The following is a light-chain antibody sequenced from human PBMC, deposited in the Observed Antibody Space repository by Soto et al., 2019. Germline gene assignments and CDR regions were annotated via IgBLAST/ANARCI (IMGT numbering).Light chain of an antibody. J-gene: IGKJ4*01. CDR1: QSISTW. CDR2: KAS. Sequence: DIQMTQSPSTLSASVGDRVTITSRASQSISTWLAWYQQKPGKAPKLLIYKASSLETGVPSRFSGSGSGTEFTLTISSLQPDDFATYYCQQYNSYSFGGGTKVDIK. CDR3: QQYNSYS. V-gene: IGKV1-5*03.